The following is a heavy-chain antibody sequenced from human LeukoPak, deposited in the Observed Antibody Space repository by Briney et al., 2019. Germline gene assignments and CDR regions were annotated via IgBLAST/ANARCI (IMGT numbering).Heavy chain of an antibody. Sequence: GASVKVSCKASGYTFTSYYMHWVRQVPGQGLEWMGIINPGRGNTNYAQNFHGRVTLTRDTSTSTIYMELSSPRSEDTAVYYCARDRDWGSSDPFDYWGQGTLVTVSS. CDR1: GYTFTSYY. CDR2: INPGRGNT. CDR3: ARDRDWGSSDPFDY. J-gene: IGHJ4*02. V-gene: IGHV1-46*01. D-gene: IGHD7-27*01.